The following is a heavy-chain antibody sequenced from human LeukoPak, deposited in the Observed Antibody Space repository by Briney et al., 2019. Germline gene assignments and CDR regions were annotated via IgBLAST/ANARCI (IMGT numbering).Heavy chain of an antibody. Sequence: SETLSLTCTVSGGSISSSSYYWGWIRQPPGKGLEWIGSIYPRGSTYYNPSLKSRVTISVDTSKNQFSLKLNSVTAADTAVYYCARAPPPYCGGDCYFGYWGQGTLVTVSS. CDR3: ARAPPPYCGGDCYFGY. CDR1: GGSISSSSYY. V-gene: IGHV4-39*07. D-gene: IGHD2-21*02. J-gene: IGHJ4*02. CDR2: IYPRGST.